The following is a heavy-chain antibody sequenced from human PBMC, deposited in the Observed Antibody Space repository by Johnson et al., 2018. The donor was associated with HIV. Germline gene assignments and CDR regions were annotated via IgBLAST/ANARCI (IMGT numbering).Heavy chain of an antibody. CDR3: AGRELDAFDI. Sequence: EVQLVESGGGVVQPGRSLRVSCAASGFTFSSYAMHWVRQAPGKGLEWVANIKQDGSEKYYVDSVKGRFTISRDNAKNSLYLQMNSLRAEDTAVYYCAGRELDAFDIWGQGTMVTVSS. V-gene: IGHV3-7*03. J-gene: IGHJ3*02. CDR1: GFTFSSYA. D-gene: IGHD1-26*01. CDR2: IKQDGSEK.